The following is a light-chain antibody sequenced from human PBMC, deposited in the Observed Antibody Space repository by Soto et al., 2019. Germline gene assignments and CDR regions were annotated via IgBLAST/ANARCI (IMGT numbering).Light chain of an antibody. CDR3: QQATISQLT. V-gene: IGKV1-12*01. CDR1: QGISGW. Sequence: DIQMTQSPSSVSASVGDRVTITCRASQGISGWLAWYQQKAGKAPKLLIYAASTLETGVPSRFSDGRSGTDFTLTINNLQPEDFATYYCQQATISQLTFGGGTKVEIK. J-gene: IGKJ4*01. CDR2: AAS.